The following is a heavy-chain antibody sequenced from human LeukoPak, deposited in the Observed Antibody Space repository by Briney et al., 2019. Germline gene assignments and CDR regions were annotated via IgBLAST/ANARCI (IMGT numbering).Heavy chain of an antibody. D-gene: IGHD2-21*02. CDR2: INPNSGGT. J-gene: IGHJ2*01. Sequence: ASVKVSCKTSGYTLTGYYMHCVRQAHGQGLEWMGWINPNSGGTNYAQRFQGRVTMTRDTSMSTAYMELSRLRSDDTAVYYCARGLGVVTAQPEQPKPRYFDLWGRGTQVTVSS. CDR1: GYTLTGYY. CDR3: ARGLGVVTAQPEQPKPRYFDL. V-gene: IGHV1-2*02.